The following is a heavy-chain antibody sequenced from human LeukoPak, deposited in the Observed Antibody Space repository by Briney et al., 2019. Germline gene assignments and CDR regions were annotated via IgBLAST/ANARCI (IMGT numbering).Heavy chain of an antibody. CDR1: GYTFTSYG. CDR2: INPNSGGT. D-gene: IGHD2-15*01. Sequence: ASVKVSCKASGYTFTSYGISWVRQAPGQGLEWMGWINPNSGGTNYAQKFQGRVTMTRDTSISTAYMELSRLRSDDTAVYYCARDRRYCSGGSCYYYYMDVWGKGTTVTISS. V-gene: IGHV1-2*02. CDR3: ARDRRYCSGGSCYYYYMDV. J-gene: IGHJ6*03.